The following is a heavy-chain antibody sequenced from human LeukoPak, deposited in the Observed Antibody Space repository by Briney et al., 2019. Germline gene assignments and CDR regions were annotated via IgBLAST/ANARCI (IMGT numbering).Heavy chain of an antibody. CDR1: GFTFTGHT. V-gene: IGHV3-23*01. J-gene: IGHJ4*02. Sequence: GGSLRLSCAASGFTFTGHTMTWLRQAPGKGLEWVSIIGGRDDRTYYADSVKGRFTISRGNSKNTLYLQMNSLRGEDTAVYYCAKDPNPFYDFWSGYKWGQGTLVTVSS. CDR3: AKDPNPFYDFWSGYK. D-gene: IGHD3-3*01. CDR2: IGGRDDRT.